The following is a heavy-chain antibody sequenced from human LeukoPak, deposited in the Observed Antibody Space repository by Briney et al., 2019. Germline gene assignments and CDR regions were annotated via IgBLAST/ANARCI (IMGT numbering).Heavy chain of an antibody. J-gene: IGHJ4*02. CDR1: GGSLSSSLYY. CDR2: IYYSGRT. CDR3: ARHEWQQLVKFDY. Sequence: PSETLSLTCTVSGGSLSSSLYYWGWVRQPPGTGREWVGTIYYSGRTYNNPSLKRRVTISVDTSKNQFSLKVSSVTAADTAVYYCARHEWQQLVKFDYWGQGAPVTVSS. D-gene: IGHD6-13*01. V-gene: IGHV4-39*01.